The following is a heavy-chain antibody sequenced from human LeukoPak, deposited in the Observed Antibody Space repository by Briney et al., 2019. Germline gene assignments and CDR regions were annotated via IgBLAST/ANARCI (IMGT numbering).Heavy chain of an antibody. Sequence: GGSLRLSCAASGFTFSSYAMSWVRQAPGKGLEWVSTIVDTGDGTFYADSVRGRFTISRDNSKSTLYLQMNSLRAEDTAVYYCAKDLFSGSGRAGNMDVWGKGTTVTVSS. V-gene: IGHV3-23*01. CDR2: IVDTGDGT. D-gene: IGHD3-10*01. CDR3: AKDLFSGSGRAGNMDV. J-gene: IGHJ6*03. CDR1: GFTFSSYA.